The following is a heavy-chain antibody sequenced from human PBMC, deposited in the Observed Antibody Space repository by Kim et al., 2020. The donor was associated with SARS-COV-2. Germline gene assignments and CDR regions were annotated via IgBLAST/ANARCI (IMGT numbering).Heavy chain of an antibody. V-gene: IGHV4-30-2*05. Sequence: YYNPSLKSRVTISVDTSKNQFSLRLGSVTAADTAVYYCARDRRRVGRFYYWGQGTLVTVSS. D-gene: IGHD2-2*01. CDR3: ARDRRRVGRFYY. J-gene: IGHJ4*02.